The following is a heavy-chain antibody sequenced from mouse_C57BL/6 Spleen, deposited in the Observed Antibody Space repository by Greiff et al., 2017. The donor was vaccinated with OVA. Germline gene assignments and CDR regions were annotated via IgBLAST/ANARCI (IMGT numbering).Heavy chain of an antibody. CDR3: AREGDYYGSSFYAMDY. J-gene: IGHJ4*01. CDR2: INYDGSST. Sequence: DVKLVESEGGLVQPGSSMKLSCTASGFTFSDYYMAWVRQVPEKGLEWVANINYDGSSTYYLDSLKSRFIISRDNAKNILYLQMSSLKSEDTATYYCAREGDYYGSSFYAMDYWGQGTSVTVSS. D-gene: IGHD1-1*01. V-gene: IGHV5-16*01. CDR1: GFTFSDYY.